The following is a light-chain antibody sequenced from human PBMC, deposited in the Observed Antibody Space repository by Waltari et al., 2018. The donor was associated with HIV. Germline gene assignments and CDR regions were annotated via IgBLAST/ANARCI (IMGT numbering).Light chain of an antibody. J-gene: IGKJ4*01. CDR3: QQRSKWPPLT. V-gene: IGKV3D-20*02. CDR1: QSVTSSY. CDR2: GAS. Sequence: EIVLTQSPGTLSLSPGERATLSCRASQSVTSSYLAWYQQKPGQAPRLLIYGASRRATGVPDRFSGSGSGTDFTLTISTLEPEDFAVYYCQQRSKWPPLTFGGGTKVEIK.